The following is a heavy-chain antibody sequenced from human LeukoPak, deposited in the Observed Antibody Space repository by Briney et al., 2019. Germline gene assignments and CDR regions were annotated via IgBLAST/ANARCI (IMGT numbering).Heavy chain of an antibody. V-gene: IGHV4-39*07. D-gene: IGHD3-10*01. J-gene: IGHJ4*02. CDR1: GDSISSSSYY. Sequence: SETLSLTCTVSGDSISSSSYYWGWIRQPPGKGLEWIGSIPYSGSTYYNPSLKSRVTISVDTSKNQFSLKLSSVSVADTAVYYCARCKDYYVSGSYYKTFDYWGQGTLVTVSS. CDR2: IPYSGST. CDR3: ARCKDYYVSGSYYKTFDY.